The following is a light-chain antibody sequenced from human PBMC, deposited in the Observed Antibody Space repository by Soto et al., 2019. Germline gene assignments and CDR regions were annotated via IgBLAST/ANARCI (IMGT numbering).Light chain of an antibody. Sequence: QSALTQPASVSGSPGQSITISCTGTSSDVGGYKYVSWYQHHPGKAPKLMIYDVSARPSGVSDRFSGSKSGNTAALTISGLQPEDEADYYCGSYTRSSTLVVFGGGTKVTVL. J-gene: IGLJ2*01. CDR2: DVS. CDR3: GSYTRSSTLVV. CDR1: SSDVGGYKY. V-gene: IGLV2-14*03.